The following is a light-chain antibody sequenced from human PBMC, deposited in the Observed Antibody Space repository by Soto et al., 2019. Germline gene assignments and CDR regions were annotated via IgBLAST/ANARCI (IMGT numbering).Light chain of an antibody. CDR2: AAS. Sequence: QMTQSPSSLSASVGEKIIITCRASRDVGSDVSWYQQKPGQAPKLLIYAASNLYTGVPSRFSGSGSGTDFTLTISSLQPEDFATYYCQQSYSTPITFGQGTRLEIK. J-gene: IGKJ5*01. V-gene: IGKV1-39*01. CDR3: QQSYSTPIT. CDR1: RDVGSD.